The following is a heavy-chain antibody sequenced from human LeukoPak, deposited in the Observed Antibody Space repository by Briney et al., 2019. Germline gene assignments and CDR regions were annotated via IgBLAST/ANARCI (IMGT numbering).Heavy chain of an antibody. CDR2: IYYSGST. CDR3: ASSDYGDSSFGY. Sequence: SETLSLTCTVSGGPISSYYWSWIRQPPGKGLERIGYIYYSGSTNYNPSLKSRVTISVDTSKNQFSLKLSSVTAADTAVYYCASSDYGDSSFGYWGQGTLVTVSS. D-gene: IGHD4-17*01. CDR1: GGPISSYY. V-gene: IGHV4-59*12. J-gene: IGHJ4*02.